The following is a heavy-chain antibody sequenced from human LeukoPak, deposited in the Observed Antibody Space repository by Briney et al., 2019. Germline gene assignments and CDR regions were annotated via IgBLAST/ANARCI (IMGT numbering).Heavy chain of an antibody. D-gene: IGHD6-19*01. V-gene: IGHV1-18*01. J-gene: IGHJ4*02. CDR1: GYTFTSYG. CDR3: GAGYSSGWADY. CDR2: IRAYNGNT. Sequence: GASVKVSCKASGYTFTSYGISWVRQAPGQGLEWMGWIRAYNGNTNYAQKLQGRVTMTTGTSTSTAYMELRSLRSDDTTVYYCGAGYSSGWADYWGQGTLVTVSS.